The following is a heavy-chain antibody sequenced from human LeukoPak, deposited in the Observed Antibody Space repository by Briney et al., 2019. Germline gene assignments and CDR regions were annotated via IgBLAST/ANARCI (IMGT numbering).Heavy chain of an antibody. CDR3: AKDLYEYGILIGL. D-gene: IGHD3-9*01. V-gene: IGHV3-23*01. CDR1: GFTFSNYA. J-gene: IGHJ4*02. Sequence: GGSLRLSCAAPGFTFSNYAMRWVRQAPGKGLEWVSAISGSGGSTYYADSVKGRFTISRDNSKNTLYLQMNSLRAEDTAVYYCAKDLYEYGILIGLWGQGTLVTVSS. CDR2: ISGSGGST.